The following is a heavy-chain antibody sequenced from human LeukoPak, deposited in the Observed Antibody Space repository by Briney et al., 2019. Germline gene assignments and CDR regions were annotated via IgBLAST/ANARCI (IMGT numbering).Heavy chain of an antibody. J-gene: IGHJ4*02. Sequence: ASVKVSCKASGYTFSDYYLHWVRLAPGQGLEWMGRISPNSGGTDYTQKFQGKVTMTRDASISKVYMDLNRLRSDDTAIYYCARKLETSRWFDYWGQGTLVIVSS. CDR1: GYTFSDYY. CDR2: ISPNSGGT. V-gene: IGHV1-2*06. CDR3: ARKLETSRWFDY. D-gene: IGHD2-2*01.